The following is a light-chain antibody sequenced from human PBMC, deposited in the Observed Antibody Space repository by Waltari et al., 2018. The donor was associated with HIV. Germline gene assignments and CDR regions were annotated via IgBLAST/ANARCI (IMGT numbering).Light chain of an antibody. CDR1: ALRSYS. CDR3: NSRDSRGNHRV. CDR2: GKN. J-gene: IGLJ3*02. V-gene: IGLV3-19*01. Sequence: SSELTQDPAVSVALGQTVRITYQGGALRSYSASWYQQKPGQAPGLFISGKNNRPSGIPDRFSGSSSGNTASLTIPGAQAEDAADYYCNSRDSRGNHRVFGGGTKLTVL.